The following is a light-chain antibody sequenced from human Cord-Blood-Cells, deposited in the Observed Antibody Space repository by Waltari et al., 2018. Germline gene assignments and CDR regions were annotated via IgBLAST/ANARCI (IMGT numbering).Light chain of an antibody. J-gene: IGLJ3*02. Sequence: QSALTQPASVSGSPGQSITISWPATSGDVGSYNLVSWYQQHPGKAPNLMIYEGSKRPSGVSNRFSGSKSGNTASLTISGLQAEDEADYYCCSYAGSSTWVFGGGTKLTVL. CDR3: CSYAGSSTWV. CDR2: EGS. CDR1: SGDVGSYNL. V-gene: IGLV2-23*01.